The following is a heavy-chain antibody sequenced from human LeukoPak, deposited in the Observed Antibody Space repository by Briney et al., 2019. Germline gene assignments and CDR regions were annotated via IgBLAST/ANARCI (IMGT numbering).Heavy chain of an antibody. Sequence: ASVKVSCRAAGYTFSSYGFSWMRQAPGQGLEWMGWISAYNEKTNYEQKVQGRVTMTRDTSTSTVYMELSSLRSEDTAMYYCARDRTHYYESSGYYSRWEYWGQGTLVTVSS. V-gene: IGHV1-18*01. CDR3: ARDRTHYYESSGYYSRWEY. J-gene: IGHJ4*02. D-gene: IGHD3-22*01. CDR2: ISAYNEKT. CDR1: GYTFSSYG.